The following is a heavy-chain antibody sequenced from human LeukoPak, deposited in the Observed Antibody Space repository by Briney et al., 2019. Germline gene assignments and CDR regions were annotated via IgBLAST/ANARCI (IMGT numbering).Heavy chain of an antibody. CDR1: EYTFIHSFYY. J-gene: IGHJ4*02. CDR3: ARDLSHGQWLVRWARHYYFDY. V-gene: IGHV1-2*02. CDR2: MNCNSGGP. D-gene: IGHD6-19*01. Sequence: ASVKVSCKASEYTFIHSFYYIHWVRPAPGQGLEWMGKMNCNSGGPNDAQKFQGRVTMTRDTSISTAYMELRSLRSDDTAVYYCARDLSHGQWLVRWARHYYFDYWGQGTLVTVSS.